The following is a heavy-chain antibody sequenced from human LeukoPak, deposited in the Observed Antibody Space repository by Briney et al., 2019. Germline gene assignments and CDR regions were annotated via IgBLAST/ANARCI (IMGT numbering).Heavy chain of an antibody. V-gene: IGHV4-34*01. J-gene: IGHJ3*02. CDR2: INHSGST. Sequence: SETLSLTCAVYGGSFSGYYWSWIRQPPGKGLEWIGEINHSGSTNYNPSLKSRVTISVDTSKNQFSLKLSSVTAADTAVYYCARHYDFWSAPDAFDIWGQGTMVTVSS. CDR1: GGSFSGYY. CDR3: ARHYDFWSAPDAFDI. D-gene: IGHD3-3*01.